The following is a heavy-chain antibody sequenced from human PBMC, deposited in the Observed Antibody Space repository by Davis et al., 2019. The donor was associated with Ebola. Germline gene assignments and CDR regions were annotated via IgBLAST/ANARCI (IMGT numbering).Heavy chain of an antibody. D-gene: IGHD5-18*01. J-gene: IGHJ4*02. CDR2: IYWDGDE. Sequence: SGPTLVTPTQTLTLTCTFSVFSLNTPGVGVGWVRQPPGEALEWLALIYWDGDERYSPSLKNRLTITKDTSKNQVVLTMTNMDPVDTATYYCAHQGRIQLWVFFDYWGQGAVVTVSS. CDR1: VFSLNTPGVG. V-gene: IGHV2-5*02. CDR3: AHQGRIQLWVFFDY.